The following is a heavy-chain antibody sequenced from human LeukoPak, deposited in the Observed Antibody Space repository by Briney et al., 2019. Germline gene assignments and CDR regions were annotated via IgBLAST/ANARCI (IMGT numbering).Heavy chain of an antibody. V-gene: IGHV4-4*02. D-gene: IGHD3-16*02. J-gene: IGHJ4*02. Sequence: TSGTLSLTCAVSGGSISSSNWWSWVRQPPGKGLEWIGEIYHSGSTNYNPSLKSRVTISVDKSKNQFPLKLSSVTAADTAVYYCARVGPADYDYVWGSYRSSYFDYWGQGTLVTVSS. CDR2: IYHSGST. CDR1: GGSISSSNW. CDR3: ARVGPADYDYVWGSYRSSYFDY.